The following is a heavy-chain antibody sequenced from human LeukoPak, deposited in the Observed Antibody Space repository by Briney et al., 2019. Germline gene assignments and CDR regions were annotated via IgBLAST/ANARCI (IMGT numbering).Heavy chain of an antibody. V-gene: IGHV3-23*01. Sequence: GALRLSCAASGFTFSNYGMSWVRQAPGKGLEWVSAVANHGRSTYYIDSVKGRFTISRDDSKNTLYLQMNSLRAEDTAVYYCAKDPRPATPFDYWGQGTLVTVSS. CDR2: VANHGRST. J-gene: IGHJ4*02. D-gene: IGHD1-26*01. CDR3: AKDPRPATPFDY. CDR1: GFTFSNYG.